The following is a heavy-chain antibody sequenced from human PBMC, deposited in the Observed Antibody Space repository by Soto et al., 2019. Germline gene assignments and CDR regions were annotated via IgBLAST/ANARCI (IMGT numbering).Heavy chain of an antibody. V-gene: IGHV4-31*03. CDR3: ASVFGGDSEYYFDF. CDR1: GVSISSGGYY. J-gene: IGHJ4*02. D-gene: IGHD2-21*02. CDR2: IYSSGRT. Sequence: SETLSLTCTVSGVSISSGGYYWRWIRQHPGKGLEWIGNIYSSGRTYYNPSLKSRVILSLDTSKNHFSLPLRSVTAADSAIYYCASVFGGDSEYYFDFWGQGALYAGSS.